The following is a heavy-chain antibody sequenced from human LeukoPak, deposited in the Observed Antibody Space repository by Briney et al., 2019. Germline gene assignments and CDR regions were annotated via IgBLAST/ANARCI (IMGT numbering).Heavy chain of an antibody. CDR1: GYIFGNYW. D-gene: IGHD2-21*02. CDR3: VRQRFENCDGDCYLFFLDN. CDR2: IYPGDSDV. J-gene: IGHJ4*02. V-gene: IGHV5-51*01. Sequence: GESLKISCKASGYIFGNYWIGWVRQMPGKGLEWMGIIYPGDSDVRYSPSFQGQVTISADRSKSTTYLQWNSLKASGAAIYYCVRQRFENCDGDCYLFFLDNWGRGTLVTVSS.